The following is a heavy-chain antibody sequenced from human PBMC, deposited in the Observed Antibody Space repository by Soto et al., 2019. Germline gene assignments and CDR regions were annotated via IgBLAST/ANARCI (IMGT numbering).Heavy chain of an antibody. CDR3: ARHYDFWSGYPYYFDY. J-gene: IGHJ4*02. Sequence: PGESLKISCKGSGYSFTSYWISWVRQMPGKGLEWMGRIDPSDSYTNYSPSFQGHVTISADKSISTACLQWSSLKASDTAMYYCARHYDFWSGYPYYFDYWGQGTLVTVSS. CDR1: GYSFTSYW. V-gene: IGHV5-10-1*01. CDR2: IDPSDSYT. D-gene: IGHD3-3*01.